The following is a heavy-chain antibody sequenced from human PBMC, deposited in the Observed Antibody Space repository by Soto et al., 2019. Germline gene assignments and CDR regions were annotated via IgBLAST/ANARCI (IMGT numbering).Heavy chain of an antibody. D-gene: IGHD6-19*01. J-gene: IGHJ4*02. Sequence: QVQLLESGGGVVQPGRSLRLSCAASGFTFSSYAMHWVRQAPGKGLEWVAVISYDGSNKYYADSVKGRFTISRDNSKNTLYLQMNSLRAEDTAVYYCASSPSSGWYAIDYWGQGTLVTVSS. CDR2: ISYDGSNK. CDR3: ASSPSSGWYAIDY. V-gene: IGHV3-30-3*01. CDR1: GFTFSSYA.